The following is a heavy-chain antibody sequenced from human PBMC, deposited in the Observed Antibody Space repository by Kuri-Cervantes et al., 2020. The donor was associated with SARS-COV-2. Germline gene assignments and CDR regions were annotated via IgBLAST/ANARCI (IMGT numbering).Heavy chain of an antibody. CDR1: GFSFSNSY. D-gene: IGHD2-15*01. V-gene: IGHV3-11*06. CDR2: ISGTSTYT. Sequence: GESLKISCAASGFSFSNSYMSWIRQPPGKGLEWLSYISGTSTYTYYAASVKGRFTISRDNAKNSLYMQITSLTAEDTAFYYCAREYCCFTWRVCRRSSFMDVWGKGTTVTVSS. J-gene: IGHJ6*04. CDR3: AREYCCFTWRVCRRSSFMDV.